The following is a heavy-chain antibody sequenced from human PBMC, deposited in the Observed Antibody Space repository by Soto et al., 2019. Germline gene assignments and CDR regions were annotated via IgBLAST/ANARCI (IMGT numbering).Heavy chain of an antibody. CDR1: CGSISSSNW. Sequence: SETLSLTCAVSCGSISSSNWWSWVRQPPGKGLEWIGEIYHSGSTNYNPSLKSRVTISVDKSKNQFSLKLSSVTAADTAVYYCASLGYCSSTSCYRHYYYYGMDVWGQGTTVTVSS. CDR3: ASLGYCSSTSCYRHYYYYGMDV. J-gene: IGHJ6*02. CDR2: IYHSGST. D-gene: IGHD2-2*02. V-gene: IGHV4-4*02.